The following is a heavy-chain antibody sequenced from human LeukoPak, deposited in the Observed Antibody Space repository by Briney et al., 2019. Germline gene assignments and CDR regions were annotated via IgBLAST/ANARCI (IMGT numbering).Heavy chain of an antibody. D-gene: IGHD6-13*01. CDR1: GGTFSSYA. V-gene: IGHV1-18*01. Sequence: GASVTVSCKASGGTFSSYAISWVRQAPGQGLEWMGWISAYNGNTNYAQKLQGRVTMTTDTSTSTAYMELRSLRSDDTAVYYCARYEQQEDYFDYWGQGTLVTVSS. J-gene: IGHJ4*02. CDR3: ARYEQQEDYFDY. CDR2: ISAYNGNT.